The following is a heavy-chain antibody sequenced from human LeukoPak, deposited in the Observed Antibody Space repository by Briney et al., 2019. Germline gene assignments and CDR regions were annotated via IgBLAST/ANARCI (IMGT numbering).Heavy chain of an antibody. V-gene: IGHV1-69*10. CDR1: GGTFSSYA. J-gene: IGHJ3*02. Sequence: SVKVSCKASGGTFSSYAISWVRQAPGQGLEWMGWINPDSGGTNYAQKFQGRVTITADKSTSTAYMELSSLRSEDTAVYYCARDGYSDAFDIWGQGTMVTVSS. CDR2: INPDSGGT. D-gene: IGHD5-24*01. CDR3: ARDGYSDAFDI.